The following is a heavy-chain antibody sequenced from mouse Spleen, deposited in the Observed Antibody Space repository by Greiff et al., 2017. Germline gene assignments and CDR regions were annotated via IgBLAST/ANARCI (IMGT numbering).Heavy chain of an antibody. V-gene: IGHV14-4*02. Sequence: VQLKQSGAELVRSGASVKLSCTASGFNIKDYYMHWVKQRPEQGLEWIGWIDPENGDTEYAPKFQGKATMTADTSSNTAYLQLSSLTSEDTAVYYCNAPYYGNYHWYFDVWGAGTTVTVSS. J-gene: IGHJ1*01. CDR2: IDPENGDT. D-gene: IGHD2-10*01. CDR1: GFNIKDYY. CDR3: NAPYYGNYHWYFDV.